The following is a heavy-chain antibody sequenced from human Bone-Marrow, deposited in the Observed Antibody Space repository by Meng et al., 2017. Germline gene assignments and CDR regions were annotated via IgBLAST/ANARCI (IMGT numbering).Heavy chain of an antibody. CDR2: IDPYSGDT. CDR1: GYAFTAYF. Sequence: APRVHAGAGVKKPGAPSPVPCKAPGYAFTAYFLHWVRLAPGQGLQWVGQIDPYSGDTVYAQKFRGRVTMTRDTSVNSAYLEVNRLTSDDTAVYYCVRDVRQPLDFWGQGTLVTVSS. V-gene: IGHV1-2*06. J-gene: IGHJ4*02. D-gene: IGHD5-18*01. CDR3: VRDVRQPLDF.